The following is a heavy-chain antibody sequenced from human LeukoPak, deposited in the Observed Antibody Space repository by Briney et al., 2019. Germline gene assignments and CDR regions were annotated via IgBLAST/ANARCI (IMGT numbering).Heavy chain of an antibody. CDR1: GYTFTGYY. CDR3: ARVRGYCSSTNCYYAFDI. V-gene: IGHV1-2*02. Sequence: ASVKVSCKGSGYTFTGYYMHWVRQAPGQGLEWMGWINPNSGGTNYAQKFQGRVTMTRDTSIGTAYMELSRLRSDDTAVYYCARVRGYCSSTNCYYAFDIWGQGTMVTVSS. J-gene: IGHJ3*02. CDR2: INPNSGGT. D-gene: IGHD2-2*01.